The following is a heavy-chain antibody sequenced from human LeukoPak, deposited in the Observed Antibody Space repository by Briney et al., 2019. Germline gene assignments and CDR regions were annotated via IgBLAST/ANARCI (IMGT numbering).Heavy chain of an antibody. CDR1: GYSFTSNV. V-gene: IGHV1-2*02. Sequence: GASVKVSCKASGYSFTSNVISWVRQAPGQGLEWMGWINPHSGGTNYAQKFQGRVTMTRDTSISTAYMELSRLRSDDTAVYYCARGPYYYGSGSLGYNWFDPWGQGTLVTVSS. CDR2: INPHSGGT. D-gene: IGHD3-10*01. CDR3: ARGPYYYGSGSLGYNWFDP. J-gene: IGHJ5*02.